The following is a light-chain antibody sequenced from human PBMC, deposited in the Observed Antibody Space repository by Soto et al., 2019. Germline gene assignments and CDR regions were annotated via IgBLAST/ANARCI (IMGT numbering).Light chain of an antibody. V-gene: IGKV3-20*01. J-gene: IGKJ1*01. CDR3: QQYGSSPWT. CDR2: GAS. Sequence: EIVLTQSPGTLSLSPGERATLSCRASQTVSNNYLAWYQQQPGQAPRLLIYGASSGATGIPDRFSGGGSGTDFTLTISRLDPEDFAVYFCQQYGSSPWTFGQGTKVDIK. CDR1: QTVSNNY.